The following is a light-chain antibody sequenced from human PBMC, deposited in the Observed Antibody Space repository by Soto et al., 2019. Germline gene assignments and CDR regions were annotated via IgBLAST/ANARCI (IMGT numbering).Light chain of an antibody. V-gene: IGLV2-23*01. J-gene: IGLJ1*01. CDR2: EDT. CDR1: ISDVGSYNL. Sequence: QSALTQPASVSGSPGQSIAISCTGTISDVGSYNLVSWYQQHPGKAPKLMIYEDTKRPSGVSDRFSGSKSGNTASLTISGLQAEDEADYYCCSYATSSTYVFGTGTKVTV. CDR3: CSYATSSTYV.